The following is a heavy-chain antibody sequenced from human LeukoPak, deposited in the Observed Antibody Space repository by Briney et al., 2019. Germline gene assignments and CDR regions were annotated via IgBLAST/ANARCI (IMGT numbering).Heavy chain of an antibody. D-gene: IGHD1-26*01. J-gene: IGHJ3*02. V-gene: IGHV1-69*04. CDR2: IIPILGIA. CDR1: GGTFSSYA. Sequence: GASVKVSCKASGGTFSSYAISWVRQAPGQGLEWMGRIIPILGIANYAQKFQGRVTITADKSTSTAYMELSSLRSEDTAVNYCARGGATFRLGAFDIWGQGTMVTVSS. CDR3: ARGGATFRLGAFDI.